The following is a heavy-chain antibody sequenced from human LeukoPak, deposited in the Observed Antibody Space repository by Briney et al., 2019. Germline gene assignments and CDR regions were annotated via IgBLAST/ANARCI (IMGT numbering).Heavy chain of an antibody. Sequence: SETLSLTCAVYGGSFSGYYWSWIRQPPGKGLEWIGEINYSGSTNYNPSLKSRVTISVDTSKNQFSLRLSSVTAADTAVYYCARIDYGDYTDFDYWGQGTLVTVSS. D-gene: IGHD4-17*01. J-gene: IGHJ4*02. CDR2: INYSGST. V-gene: IGHV4-34*01. CDR1: GGSFSGYY. CDR3: ARIDYGDYTDFDY.